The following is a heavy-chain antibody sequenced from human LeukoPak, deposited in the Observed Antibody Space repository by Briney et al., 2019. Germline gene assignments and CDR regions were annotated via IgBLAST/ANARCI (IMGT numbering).Heavy chain of an antibody. CDR1: GGSVSSGSYY. J-gene: IGHJ4*02. CDR3: AILPYYYDRSGYYYFDY. CDR2: IYYSGST. V-gene: IGHV4-61*01. D-gene: IGHD3-22*01. Sequence: KPSETLSLTCTVSGGSVSSGSYYWSWIRQPPGKGLEWIGYIYYSGSTNYNPSLKSRVTISVDTSKNQFSLKLSSVTAADTAVYYCAILPYYYDRSGYYYFDYWGQGTLVTVSS.